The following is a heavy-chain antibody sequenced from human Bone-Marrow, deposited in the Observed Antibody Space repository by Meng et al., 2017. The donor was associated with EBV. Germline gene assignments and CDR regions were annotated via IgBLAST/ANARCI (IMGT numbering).Heavy chain of an antibody. J-gene: IGHJ4*02. Sequence: QVQLVQSGAEDQKPGASVKVSCKASGYTFTGYYMHWVRQAPGQGLEWMGRINLNSGGTNYAQKFQGRVTMTRDTSISTAYMELSNLRSDDGAVYYCARLQRDCSSTSCYPFDYWGQGTLVTVSS. CDR3: ARLQRDCSSTSCYPFDY. CDR1: GYTFTGYY. V-gene: IGHV1-2*06. CDR2: INLNSGGT. D-gene: IGHD2-2*01.